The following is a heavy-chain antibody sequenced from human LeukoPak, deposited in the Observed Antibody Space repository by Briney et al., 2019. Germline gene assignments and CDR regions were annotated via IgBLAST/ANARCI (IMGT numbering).Heavy chain of an antibody. D-gene: IGHD6-19*01. CDR1: GYTFTSYY. CDR2: INPSGGST. V-gene: IGHV1-46*01. J-gene: IGHJ4*02. Sequence: GASVKVSCKASGYTFTSYYMHWVRQAPGQGLEWMGIINPSGGSTSYAQKFQGRVTMTRDMSTCTVYMELSSLRSEDTAVYYCARTIAVAEPIDYWGQGTLVTVSS. CDR3: ARTIAVAEPIDY.